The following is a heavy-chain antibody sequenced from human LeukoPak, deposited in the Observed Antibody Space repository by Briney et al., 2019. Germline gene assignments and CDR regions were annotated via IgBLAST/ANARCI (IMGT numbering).Heavy chain of an antibody. J-gene: IGHJ5*02. D-gene: IGHD2-15*01. CDR3: AAGLLNT. V-gene: IGHV3-15*01. Sequence: PGGSLRLSCAHSRFSLLEASVCAGSQAPGQGLEWVGRIKSKTDGETTDYSAPVKGRFTITRDDSKNMVFLQMNSQQAAVNSFEYYAAGLLNTWGQGTLVTVSS. CDR2: IKSKTDGETT. CDR1: RFSLLEASV.